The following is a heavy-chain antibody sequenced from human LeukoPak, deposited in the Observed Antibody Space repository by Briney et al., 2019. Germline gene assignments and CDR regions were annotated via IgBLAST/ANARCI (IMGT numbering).Heavy chain of an antibody. CDR1: GFTLSSYW. CDR3: AREIQAPGKTLEY. Sequence: PGGSLRLSCAASGFTLSSYWMHWVRQAPGKGLVWVSRINDDGSYTAYAGSVKGRFTISRDNAKNTLYLQMDSLRVEDTAQYYCAREIQAPGKTLEYWGQGTLATVSS. CDR2: INDDGSYT. J-gene: IGHJ4*02. V-gene: IGHV3-74*01. D-gene: IGHD1-26*01.